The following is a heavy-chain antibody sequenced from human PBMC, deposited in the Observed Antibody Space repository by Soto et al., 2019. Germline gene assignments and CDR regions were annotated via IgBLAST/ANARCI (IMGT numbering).Heavy chain of an antibody. Sequence: PERTLRRSWSACGFTFSSYAMSWVRQDPRQGLEWVSAISGSGGSTYYADSVKGRFTISRDISNNTPYRQMNSLRAEATAVYSCATGGGDSSVYYDFGYWGQGPLVAVSS. CDR3: ATGGGDSSVYYDFGY. CDR2: ISGSGGST. CDR1: GFTFSSYA. J-gene: IGHJ4*02. D-gene: IGHD3-22*01. V-gene: IGHV3-23*01.